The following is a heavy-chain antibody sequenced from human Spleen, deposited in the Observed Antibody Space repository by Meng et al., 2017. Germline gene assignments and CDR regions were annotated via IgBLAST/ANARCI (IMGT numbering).Heavy chain of an antibody. V-gene: IGHV4-34*01. CDR3: ERKGLKLGFDY. D-gene: IGHD7-27*01. Sequence: QGQLREWGAGLLRHSEALSLACGYTGMSFSGYYWRWAPQTAGKGLEWIGEGNSIGSTNYTTHKKSHVTIQTDTSTNQFHLKLSSVTAADTALKNSERKGLKLGFDYWDQGTLVTVS. J-gene: IGHJ4*02. CDR1: GMSFSGYY. CDR2: GNSIGST.